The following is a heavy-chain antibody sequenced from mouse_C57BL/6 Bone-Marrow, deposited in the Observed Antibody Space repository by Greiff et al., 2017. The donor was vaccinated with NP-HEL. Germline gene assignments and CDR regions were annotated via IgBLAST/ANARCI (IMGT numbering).Heavy chain of an antibody. CDR3: ARYDYDGYYLAWFAY. D-gene: IGHD2-3*01. Sequence: VKLQQSGAELVRPGTSVKVSCKASGYAFTNYLIEWVKQRPGQGLEWIGVINPGSGGTNYNEKFKGKATLTADKSSSTAYMQLSSLTSEDSAVYYCARYDYDGYYLAWFAYWGQETLVTVSA. CDR2: INPGSGGT. V-gene: IGHV1-54*01. J-gene: IGHJ3*01. CDR1: GYAFTNYL.